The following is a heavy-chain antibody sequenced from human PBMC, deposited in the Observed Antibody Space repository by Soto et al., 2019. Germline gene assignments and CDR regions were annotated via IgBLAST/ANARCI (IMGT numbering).Heavy chain of an antibody. V-gene: IGHV5-10-1*01. Sequence: GESPKIPCKVSGYRFAGYWITWVRQKPGKGLEWMGRIDPSDSQTYYSPSFRGHVTISATKSITTVFLQWSSLRASDTAMYYCTRQIYDSDTGPNFQYHFDSWGQGTPVTVSS. CDR3: TRQIYDSDTGPNFQYHFDS. CDR2: IDPSDSQT. CDR1: GYRFAGYW. D-gene: IGHD3-22*01. J-gene: IGHJ4*02.